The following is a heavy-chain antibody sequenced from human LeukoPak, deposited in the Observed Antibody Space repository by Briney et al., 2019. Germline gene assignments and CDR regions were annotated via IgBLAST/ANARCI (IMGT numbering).Heavy chain of an antibody. CDR2: MNPNSGNT. CDR1: GYAFTSYD. Sequence: GASVKVSCKASGYAFTSYDINWVRQATGQGLEWMGWMNPNSGNTGYAQKFQGRVTMTRNTPISTAYMELSSLGSDGTAVYYCARRIISDYWGQGSLVTVSS. CDR3: ARRIISDY. J-gene: IGHJ4*02. D-gene: IGHD3-10*01. V-gene: IGHV1-8*01.